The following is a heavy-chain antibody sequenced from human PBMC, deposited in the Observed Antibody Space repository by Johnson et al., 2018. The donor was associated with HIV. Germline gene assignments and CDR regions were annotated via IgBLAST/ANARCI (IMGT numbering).Heavy chain of an antibody. CDR3: AKRIANNPASDAFDI. V-gene: IGHV3-74*02. J-gene: IGHJ3*02. Sequence: VQVLESGGGVVQPGRSLRLSCAASGFTFSSYGMHWVRQAPGKGLVWVSRINSDGSITDYADSVKGRFIISRDNAKNTLHLQMNSLTAEDTAVYYCAKRIANNPASDAFDIWGQGTMVTVST. D-gene: IGHD2-21*01. CDR2: INSDGSIT. CDR1: GFTFSSYG.